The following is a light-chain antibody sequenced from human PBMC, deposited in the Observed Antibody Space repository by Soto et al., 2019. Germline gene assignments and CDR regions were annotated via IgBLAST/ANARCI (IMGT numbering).Light chain of an antibody. Sequence: SYELTQPPSVSVSLGQMARITCSGEALPKKYAYWYRQRPGQFPVLVIDKDSERPSGIPERVSGSSSGTKVTLTISGDQAEDEADYYCLSIDSSGTYPNVFGSGTQLTVL. CDR1: ALPKKY. CDR2: KDS. CDR3: LSIDSSGTYPNV. J-gene: IGLJ6*01. V-gene: IGLV3-16*01.